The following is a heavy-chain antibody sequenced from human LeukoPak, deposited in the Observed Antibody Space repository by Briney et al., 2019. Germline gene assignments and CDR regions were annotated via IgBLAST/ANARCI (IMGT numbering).Heavy chain of an antibody. CDR3: AVGYGGTDY. J-gene: IGHJ4*02. CDR2: ISSSSSYT. Sequence: PGGSLRLSCAASGFXFSSYAISWIRQAPGKGLEWVSYISSSSSYTNYADSVKGRFTISRDNAKNSLYLQMNSLRAEDTAVYYCAVGYGGTDYWGQGTLVTVSS. D-gene: IGHD3-16*01. V-gene: IGHV3-11*03. CDR1: GFXFSSYA.